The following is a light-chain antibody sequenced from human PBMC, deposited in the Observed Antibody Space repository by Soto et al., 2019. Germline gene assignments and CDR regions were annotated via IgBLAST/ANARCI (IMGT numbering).Light chain of an antibody. Sequence: DIQLTQSPSFLSASVGDRVTITCRASQGISSYLAWYQQKPGKAPKLLIYAASTLQSGVPSRFSGSGSGTEFTLTISSLQADDFATYFCQHYNGYPYTFGPGTKLEIK. CDR3: QHYNGYPYT. J-gene: IGKJ2*01. CDR1: QGISSY. CDR2: AAS. V-gene: IGKV1-9*01.